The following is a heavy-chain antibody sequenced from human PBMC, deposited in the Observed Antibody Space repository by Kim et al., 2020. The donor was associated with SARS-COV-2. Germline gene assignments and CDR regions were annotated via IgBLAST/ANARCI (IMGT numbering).Heavy chain of an antibody. D-gene: IGHD6-13*01. CDR3: ARDPIAAAGTPRYYFDY. V-gene: IGHV1-46*01. CDR2: INPSGGST. J-gene: IGHJ4*02. CDR1: GYTFTSYY. Sequence: ASVKVSCKASGYTFTSYYMHWVRQAPGQGLEWMGIINPSGGSTSYAQKFQGRVTMTRDTSTSTVYMELSSLRSEDTAVYYCARDPIAAAGTPRYYFDYWGQGTLVTVSS.